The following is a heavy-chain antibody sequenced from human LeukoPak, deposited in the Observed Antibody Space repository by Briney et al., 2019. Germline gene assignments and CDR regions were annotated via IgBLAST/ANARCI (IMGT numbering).Heavy chain of an antibody. J-gene: IGHJ4*02. D-gene: IGHD3-10*01. Sequence: GGSLRLSCAGSGFTFSSFDMSWVRQAPGKGLEWVSGISNSGGSTYYADSVKGRFTISRDNSKNTLYLQMNSLRDEDTAVYYCAKVAHDSGSYYPDYWGQGTLVTVSS. CDR1: GFTFSSFD. CDR2: ISNSGGST. V-gene: IGHV3-23*01. CDR3: AKVAHDSGSYYPDY.